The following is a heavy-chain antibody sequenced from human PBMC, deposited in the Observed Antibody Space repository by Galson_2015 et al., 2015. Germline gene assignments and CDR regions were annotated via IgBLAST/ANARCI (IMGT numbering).Heavy chain of an antibody. D-gene: IGHD3-22*01. CDR1: GGSISSSSYY. CDR3: ARPNDSSGYYGIDY. Sequence: TLSLTCTVSGGSISSSSYYWGWIRQPPGKGLEWIGSIYYSGSTYYNPSLKSRVTISVDTSKNQFSLKLSSVTAADTAVYYCARPNDSSGYYGIDYWGQGTLVTVSS. V-gene: IGHV4-39*01. J-gene: IGHJ4*02. CDR2: IYYSGST.